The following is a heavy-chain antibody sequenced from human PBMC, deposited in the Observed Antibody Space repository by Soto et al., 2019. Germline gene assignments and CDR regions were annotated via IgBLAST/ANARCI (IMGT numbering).Heavy chain of an antibody. CDR3: ERQASYWHGGGGWLDP. J-gene: IGHJ5*02. CDR1: GFTFSASD. D-gene: IGHD2-8*02. Sequence: EVQLVESGGGLVQPGGSLRLSCAASGFTFSASDMHWVRQAAGKGLEWVSAIGTLHDTYYPDSVKGRFTISRDNAKNSLYLQMNSLGAGDTAEYYCERQASYWHGGGGWLDPWGQGTLVTVSS. CDR2: IGTLHDT. V-gene: IGHV3-13*01.